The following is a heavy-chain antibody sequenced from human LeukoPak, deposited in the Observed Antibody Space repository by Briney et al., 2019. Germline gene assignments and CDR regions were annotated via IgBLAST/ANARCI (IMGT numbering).Heavy chain of an antibody. CDR1: GFIVSNYA. Sequence: GGSLRLSCAASGFIVSNYAMTWVRQAPGKGLEWVSAIGYSASDTYYADSVKGRFTISRDNSKNTLYLQLNSLRAEDTAVYYCARRSGEGYFDCWGQGTLVTVSS. D-gene: IGHD1-26*01. J-gene: IGHJ4*02. CDR3: ARRSGEGYFDC. CDR2: IGYSASDT. V-gene: IGHV3-23*01.